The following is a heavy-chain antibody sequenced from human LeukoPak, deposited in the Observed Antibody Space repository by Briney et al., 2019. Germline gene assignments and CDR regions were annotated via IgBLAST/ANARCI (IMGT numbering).Heavy chain of an antibody. CDR3: ARDDSSGIPFDY. Sequence: ASVKVSCKASGYTFTSYAMHWVRQAPGQRLEWMGWINAGNGNTKYSQKFQGRVTITRDTSASAAYMELSSLRSEDTAVYYCARDDSSGIPFDYWGQGTLVTVSS. V-gene: IGHV1-3*01. CDR1: GYTFTSYA. D-gene: IGHD3-22*01. J-gene: IGHJ4*02. CDR2: INAGNGNT.